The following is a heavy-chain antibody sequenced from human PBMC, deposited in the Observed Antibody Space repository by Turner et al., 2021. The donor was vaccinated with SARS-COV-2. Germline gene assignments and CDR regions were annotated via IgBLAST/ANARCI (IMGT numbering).Heavy chain of an antibody. D-gene: IGHD2-15*01. CDR2: IRSKAYGGTT. Sequence: EEQLVDSGGALVQQGRSLRLSCTAYAMTWFRQATGKGLGWVGCIRSKAYGGTTEYAASVKGRFTISRDDSKSIAYLQMDSLKTEDTAVYYCTRDGGFHGMDVWGQGTTVTVSS. CDR1: A. J-gene: IGHJ6*02. CDR3: TRDGGFHGMDV. V-gene: IGHV3-49*03.